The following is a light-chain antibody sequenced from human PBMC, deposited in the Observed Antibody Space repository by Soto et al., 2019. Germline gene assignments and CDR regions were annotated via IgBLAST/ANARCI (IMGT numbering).Light chain of an antibody. J-gene: IGKJ5*01. V-gene: IGKV3D-11*03. CDR3: PQRSKWPIN. Sequence: EVVMTESPATLSGCPGGGVTRSCRANQGMGDTLAWYQHKPGQTPRLLISHTSTRATGVPATFSGSTSGPESTLTTSSPEPDDSAVYYCPQRSKWPINFGQGTLPEIK. CDR2: HTS. CDR1: QGMGDT.